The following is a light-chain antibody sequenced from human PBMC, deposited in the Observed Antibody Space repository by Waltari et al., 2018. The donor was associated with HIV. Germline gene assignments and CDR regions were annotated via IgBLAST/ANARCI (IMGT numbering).Light chain of an antibody. V-gene: IGKV1-39*01. CDR2: GAS. CDR1: HNINSF. CDR3: LQSFDSPLT. J-gene: IGKJ3*01. Sequence: DIQMTQSPSLWPASVGHRFTITSRTSHNINSFLNWYQQKPGKVPKLLIYGASNLESGVPSRFSGSGYGTDFSLTISSLQPDDFATYYCLQSFDSPLTFGPGTTVDSK.